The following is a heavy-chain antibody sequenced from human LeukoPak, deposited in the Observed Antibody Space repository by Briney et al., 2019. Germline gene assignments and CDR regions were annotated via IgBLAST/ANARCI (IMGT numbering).Heavy chain of an antibody. D-gene: IGHD3-10*02. CDR2: ISSSGSTI. CDR1: GFTFSSYE. CDR3: AELGITMIGGV. V-gene: IGHV3-48*03. J-gene: IGHJ6*04. Sequence: GGSLRLSCAASGFTFSSYEMNWVRQAPGKGLVWVSCISSSGSTIYYADSVKGRFTISRDNAKNSLCLQMNSLRAEDTAVYYCAELGITMIGGVWGKGTTVTISS.